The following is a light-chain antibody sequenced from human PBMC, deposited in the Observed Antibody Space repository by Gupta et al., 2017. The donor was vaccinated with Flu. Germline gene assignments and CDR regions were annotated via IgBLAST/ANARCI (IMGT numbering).Light chain of an antibody. Sequence: CRADQSGSNNLAWCQLKPGQAPRPLIYGASTRATGSPARFSGSGSGTDFTLKISSVESEDFGVYYCMQCRHWPRTFGQGTKVEIK. V-gene: IGKV3-15*01. CDR2: GAS. J-gene: IGKJ1*01. CDR3: MQCRHWPRT. CDR1: QSGSNN.